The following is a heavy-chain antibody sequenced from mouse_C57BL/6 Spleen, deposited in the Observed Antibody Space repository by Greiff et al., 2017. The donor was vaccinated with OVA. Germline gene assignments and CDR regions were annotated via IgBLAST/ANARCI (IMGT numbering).Heavy chain of an antibody. J-gene: IGHJ3*01. V-gene: IGHV6-3*01. Sequence: EVKLVESGGGLVQPGGSMKLSCVASGFTFSNYWMNWVRQSPEQGLEWVAQIRLKSDNYATHYAVSVKGRFTISRDDSNSTVYLQMSNLRAEDTGIYYCTGDYSNYSWCAYWGQGTLVTVSA. D-gene: IGHD2-5*01. CDR3: TGDYSNYSWCAY. CDR2: IRLKSDNYAT. CDR1: GFTFSNYW.